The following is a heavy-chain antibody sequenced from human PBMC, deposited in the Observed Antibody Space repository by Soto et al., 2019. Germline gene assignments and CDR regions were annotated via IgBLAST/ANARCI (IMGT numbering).Heavy chain of an antibody. CDR2: MNPNSGNI. Sequence: QLQLVQSGAEVKKPGASVKVSCKASGYTFTSYDINWVRQATGQGLEWMGWMNPNSGNIGYAQKFQGRVTMTRNTSISTAYMELSSLRSEDTAVYYCARLSSGPVIQYDYYYYGMDVWGQGTTVTVS. V-gene: IGHV1-8*01. CDR1: GYTFTSYD. D-gene: IGHD6-19*01. J-gene: IGHJ6*02. CDR3: ARLSSGPVIQYDYYYYGMDV.